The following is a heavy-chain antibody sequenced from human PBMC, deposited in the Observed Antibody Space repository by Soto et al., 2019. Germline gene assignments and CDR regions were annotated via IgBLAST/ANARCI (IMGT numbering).Heavy chain of an antibody. V-gene: IGHV4-39*01. CDR2: IYYSGST. CDR3: ARPTGAVARGWWFDP. Sequence: QLQLQESGPGLVKPSETLSLTCTVSGGSISSSSYYWGWIRQPPGKGLEWIGSIYYSGSTYYNPSLKSRVTISVDTSKNQFSLKLSSVTAADTAVYYCARPTGAVARGWWFDPWGQGTLVTVSS. CDR1: GGSISSSSYY. J-gene: IGHJ5*02. D-gene: IGHD6-19*01.